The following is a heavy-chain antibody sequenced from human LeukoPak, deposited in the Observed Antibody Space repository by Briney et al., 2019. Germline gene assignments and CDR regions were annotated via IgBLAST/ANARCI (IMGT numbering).Heavy chain of an antibody. CDR2: ITPSSGGT. J-gene: IGHJ4*02. Sequence: ASVKVSCKASGYTFTGYFLHWVRQPPGQGLEWMGWITPSSGGTNYAQKFQGRVTMTRDTSITTAYMELSRLRSDDTAVYYCARDGYGGNSFDYWGQGTLVTVSS. CDR3: ARDGYGGNSFDY. CDR1: GYTFTGYF. D-gene: IGHD4-23*01. V-gene: IGHV1-2*02.